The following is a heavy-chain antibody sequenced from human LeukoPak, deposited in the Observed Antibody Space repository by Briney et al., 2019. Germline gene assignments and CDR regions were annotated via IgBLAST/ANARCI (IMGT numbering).Heavy chain of an antibody. J-gene: IGHJ4*02. CDR3: ARSYGAAFEY. V-gene: IGHV3-11*01. D-gene: IGHD3-10*01. CDR2: INSSGSTV. Sequence: AGTLTLSCAVSGFTFSDFYVIWIRQAPGKGREWVSYINSSGSTVYHAVHVRGRFTVSRDNAKNSLYLQMNSRRAEDTAVYSCARSYGAAFEYWGKGTRVTVSS. CDR1: GFTFSDFY.